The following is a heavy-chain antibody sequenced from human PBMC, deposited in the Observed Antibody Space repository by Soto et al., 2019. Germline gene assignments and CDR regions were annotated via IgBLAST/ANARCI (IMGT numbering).Heavy chain of an antibody. CDR1: GFSLTTSGVG. CDR3: AHRVLRTVFGLVTTTAIYFDF. CDR2: IYWDDDK. V-gene: IGHV2-5*02. J-gene: IGHJ4*02. Sequence: QITLNESGPTVVSPTETLTLTCRFSGFSLTTSGVGVGWIRQSPGKAPEWLALIYWDDDKRYSASLKSRLTITKEHSKNQVVLTVSDLDPTDTATYYCAHRVLRTVFGLVTTTAIYFDFWGQGTPVAGSS. D-gene: IGHD3-3*01.